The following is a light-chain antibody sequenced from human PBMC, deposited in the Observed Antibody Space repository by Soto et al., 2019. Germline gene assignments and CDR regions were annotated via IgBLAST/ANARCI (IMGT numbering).Light chain of an antibody. J-gene: IGKJ2*01. CDR2: KVS. CDR1: RSLVYSDGNTY. V-gene: IGKV2-30*01. CDR3: MQGTHWPRT. Sequence: DAMMTQSPLSLPVTVGQPASISCRSSRSLVYSDGNTYLSWLQQRPGQSPRRLIYKVSYRDSGVPDRFSGSGSGTDFTLKISKVEAEDIGIYYCMQGTHWPRTFGQGTKLEIK.